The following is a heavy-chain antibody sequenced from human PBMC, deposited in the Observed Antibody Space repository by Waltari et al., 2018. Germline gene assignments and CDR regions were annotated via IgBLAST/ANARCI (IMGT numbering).Heavy chain of an antibody. J-gene: IGHJ6*03. V-gene: IGHV4-34*01. D-gene: IGHD3-22*01. CDR1: NVPLTESY. CDR2: ISHEGDT. Sequence: QAPIQQWGTGQLKASETLSLTCAVYNVPLTESYWSWVRQAPGKGLEWIGEISHEGDTKYKSSVRNRLTLSVDTSTKQFALTLGSVIAADTATYYGARGGTFPGYYYYMDIWGKGTPVTVSS. CDR3: ARGGTFPGYYYYMDI.